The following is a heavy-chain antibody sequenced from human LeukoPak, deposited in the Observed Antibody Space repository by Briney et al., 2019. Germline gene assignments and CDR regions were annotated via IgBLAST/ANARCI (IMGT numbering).Heavy chain of an antibody. CDR1: GFSVSNYW. CDR2: INVDGSVT. J-gene: IGHJ4*02. D-gene: IGHD3-10*01. Sequence: PGGSLRLSCAASGFSVSNYWMHWVRQAPGKGLVWVSRINVDGSVTSYADSVKGRFTISRDTSKNTLSLQMSSLRVEDTAVYFCAREKGRGAISPYYDCWGQGTLVTVSS. CDR3: AREKGRGAISPYYDC. V-gene: IGHV3-74*01.